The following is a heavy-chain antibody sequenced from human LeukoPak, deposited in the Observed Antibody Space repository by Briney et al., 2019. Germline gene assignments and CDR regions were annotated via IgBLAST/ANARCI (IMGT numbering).Heavy chain of an antibody. V-gene: IGHV3-74*01. CDR2: INNDGSST. D-gene: IGHD3-16*01. CDR3: VRDNGGEHL. J-gene: IGHJ4*02. CDR1: GYTFGSYW. Sequence: GRSLRLSCAASGYTFGSYWMYWVRQAPGKGLVWVSRINNDGSSTIYADSVKGRFTISRDNAKNTLYLQMNSLRDDDTAVYYCVRDNGGEHLWGQGTLVTVSS.